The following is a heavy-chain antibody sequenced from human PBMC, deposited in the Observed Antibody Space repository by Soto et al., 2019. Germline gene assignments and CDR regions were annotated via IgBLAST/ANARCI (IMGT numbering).Heavy chain of an antibody. V-gene: IGHV1-18*01. CDR3: AREAPSLAHPHYGADY. J-gene: IGHJ4*02. CDR1: GYTFTSYG. Sequence: ASVKVSCKASGYTFTSYGISWVRQAPGQGLEWMGWISAYNGNTNYAQKLQGRVTMTTDTSTSTAYMELRSLRSDDTAVYYCAREAPSLAHPHYGADYWGQGTLVTVSS. CDR2: ISAYNGNT. D-gene: IGHD4-17*01.